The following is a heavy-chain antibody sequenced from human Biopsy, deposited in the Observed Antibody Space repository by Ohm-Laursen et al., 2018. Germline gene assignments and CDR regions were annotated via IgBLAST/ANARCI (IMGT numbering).Heavy chain of an antibody. CDR2: ISYTGYT. Sequence: GTLSLTCIVSGGSFTGHYRSWIRQPPGKGLEWIGHISYTGYTSYKSSLKSRVTISLDTSRKHFSLRLTSLAAADTAVYYCARGSNEYGGLYFPHWGQGTLVTVSS. V-gene: IGHV4-59*08. J-gene: IGHJ1*01. CDR3: ARGSNEYGGLYFPH. D-gene: IGHD4-23*01. CDR1: GGSFTGHY.